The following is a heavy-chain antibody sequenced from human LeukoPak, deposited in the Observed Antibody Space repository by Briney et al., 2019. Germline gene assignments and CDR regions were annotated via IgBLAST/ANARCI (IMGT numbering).Heavy chain of an antibody. CDR3: ARLAKGYYYSSGKKVYYYGMDV. V-gene: IGHV3-13*01. CDR2: IGTGGDT. CDR1: GFPFSCYE. J-gene: IGHJ6*02. Sequence: GSLRLSCAASGFPFSCYEKHWGRQATGKGLGWVSAIGTGGDTYYPGSVKGRFTISRENAKNSLYLQMNSLRAGDTAVYYCARLAKGYYYSSGKKVYYYGMDVWGQGTTVTVPS. D-gene: IGHD3-10*01.